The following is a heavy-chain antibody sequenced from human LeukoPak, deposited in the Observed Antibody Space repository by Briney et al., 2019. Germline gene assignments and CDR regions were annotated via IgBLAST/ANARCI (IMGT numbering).Heavy chain of an antibody. CDR3: ARGHGLRPEDFDY. V-gene: IGHV1-69*13. CDR2: IIPIFGTA. Sequence: ASVKVSCKASGGTFSSYAISWVRQAPGQGLEWMGGIIPIFGTANYAQKFQGRVTITVDESTSTAYMELSSLRSEDTAVYYCARGHGLRPEDFDYWGQGTLVTVSS. CDR1: GGTFSSYA. J-gene: IGHJ4*02.